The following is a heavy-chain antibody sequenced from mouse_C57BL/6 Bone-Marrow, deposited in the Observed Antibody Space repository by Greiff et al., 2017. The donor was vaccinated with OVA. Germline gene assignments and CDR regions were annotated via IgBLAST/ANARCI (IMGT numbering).Heavy chain of an antibody. V-gene: IGHV5-4*01. CDR2: ISDGGSYT. CDR3: ARAYGYASYYYAMDY. Sequence: EVQLVESGGGLVKPGGSLKLSCAASGFTFSSYAMSWVRQTPEKRLEWVATISDGGSYTYYPDNVKGRFTISRDNAKNNLYLQMSHLKSEDTAMYYCARAYGYASYYYAMDYWGQGTSVTVSS. D-gene: IGHD2-2*01. CDR1: GFTFSSYA. J-gene: IGHJ4*01.